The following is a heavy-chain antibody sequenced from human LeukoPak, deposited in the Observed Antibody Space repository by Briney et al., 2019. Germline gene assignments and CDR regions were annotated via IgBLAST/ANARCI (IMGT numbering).Heavy chain of an antibody. J-gene: IGHJ4*02. CDR2: ISYDGSNK. V-gene: IGHV3-30*04. Sequence: GRSLRLSCAASGFTFSSYAMHWVRQAPGKGLEWVAVISYDGSNKYHADSVKGRFTISRDNSKNTLYLQMNSLRAEDTAVYYCARDRLRYCSGGSCLYTDYWGQGTLVTVSS. CDR3: ARDRLRYCSGGSCLYTDY. D-gene: IGHD2-15*01. CDR1: GFTFSSYA.